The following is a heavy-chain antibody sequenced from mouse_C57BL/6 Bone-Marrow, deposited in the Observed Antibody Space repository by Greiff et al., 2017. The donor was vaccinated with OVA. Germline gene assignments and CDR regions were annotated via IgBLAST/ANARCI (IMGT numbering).Heavy chain of an antibody. D-gene: IGHD6-1*01. Sequence: VQLQQSGAELVRPGASVKLSCTASGFNIKDDYMHWVKQRPEQGLEWIGWIHPSDSDTNYNQKFKGKATLTVDKSSSTAYMQLSSLTSEDSAVYYCAINEILWFDYWGQGTTLTVSS. CDR2: IHPSDSDT. V-gene: IGHV1-74*01. J-gene: IGHJ2*01. CDR3: AINEILWFDY. CDR1: GFNIKDDY.